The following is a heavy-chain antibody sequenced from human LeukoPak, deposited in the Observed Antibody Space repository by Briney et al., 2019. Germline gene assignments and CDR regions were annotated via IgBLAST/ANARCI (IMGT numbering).Heavy chain of an antibody. CDR3: ASKMDIVVVPAVYYYYMDV. J-gene: IGHJ6*03. CDR2: ISAYNGDT. D-gene: IGHD2-2*03. CDR1: GYTFTSYG. V-gene: IGHV1-18*01. Sequence: ASVKVSCKASGYTFTSYGISWVRQAPGQGLEWMGWISAYNGDTNYAQKLQGRVTMTTDTSTSTAYLELRSLRSDDTAVYYCASKMDIVVVPAVYYYYMDVWGKGTTVTVSS.